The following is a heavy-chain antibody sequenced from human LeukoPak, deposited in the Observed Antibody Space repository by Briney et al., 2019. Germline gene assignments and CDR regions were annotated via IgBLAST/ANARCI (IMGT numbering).Heavy chain of an antibody. V-gene: IGHV3-23*01. J-gene: IGHJ4*02. Sequence: GGSLRLSCAASGFTFSSYAMSWVRQAPGKGLEWVSTIIDSGNSIYYADSAEGRFTISRDNSKNTLYLQMNSLRAGDTAVYYCAKDPIFSGSYGVFDYWGLGTLVTVSS. D-gene: IGHD1-26*01. CDR2: IIDSGNSI. CDR1: GFTFSSYA. CDR3: AKDPIFSGSYGVFDY.